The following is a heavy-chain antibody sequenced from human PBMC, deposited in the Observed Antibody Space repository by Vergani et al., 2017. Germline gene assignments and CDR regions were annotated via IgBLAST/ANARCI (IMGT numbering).Heavy chain of an antibody. CDR1: GFTVSSNY. CDR2: IYSGGST. CDR3: ARGNPKGGGKDGER. V-gene: IGHV3-53*04. J-gene: IGHJ3*01. Sequence: EVQLVESGGGLVQPGGSLRLSCAASGFTVSSNYMSWVRQAPGKGLEWVSVIYSGGSTYYADSVKGRFTISRHNSKNTLYLQMNSLRAEDTAVYYWARGNPKGGGKDGERGGQGTRVTVSS. D-gene: IGHD1-14*01.